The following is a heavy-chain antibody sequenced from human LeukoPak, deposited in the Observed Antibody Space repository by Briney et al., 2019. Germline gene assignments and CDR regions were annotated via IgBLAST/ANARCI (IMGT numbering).Heavy chain of an antibody. CDR3: AKDRGYFDWLLNF. Sequence: GGSLRLSCAASGFTFSSYGMRWVRQAPGKGLEWVAVISYDGSNKYYADSVKGRFTISRDNSKNTLYLQMNSLRAEDTAVYYCAKDRGYFDWLLNFWGQGTLVTVSS. J-gene: IGHJ4*02. D-gene: IGHD3-9*01. CDR1: GFTFSSYG. V-gene: IGHV3-30*18. CDR2: ISYDGSNK.